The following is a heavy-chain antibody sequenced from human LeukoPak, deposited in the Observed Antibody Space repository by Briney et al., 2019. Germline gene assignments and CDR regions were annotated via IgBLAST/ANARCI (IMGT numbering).Heavy chain of an antibody. D-gene: IGHD3-16*01. Sequence: TGGSLRLACVASGFTFRDYWMSWVRQAPGKGLEWVANMKPDGSEKYYVDSVKGRFTISRDNAKNSLYLQMNSLRADDTALYYCARGALRYFAPWGQGTLVTVSS. CDR2: MKPDGSEK. CDR1: GFTFRDYW. V-gene: IGHV3-7*04. J-gene: IGHJ5*02. CDR3: ARGALRYFAP.